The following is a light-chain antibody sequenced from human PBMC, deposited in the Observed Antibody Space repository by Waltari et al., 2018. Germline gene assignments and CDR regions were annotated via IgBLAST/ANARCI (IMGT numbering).Light chain of an antibody. J-gene: IGKJ1*01. Sequence: DVVMTQSPLSLPVTLGQPASISCRSSQSLVHSDGNTYLNWFQQRPGQSPRRLFYRVSNRDSGVPDRFSGSGSGTDFTRKITRVEAEDVGVYYCMQGTHWPWTFGQGTKVEIK. V-gene: IGKV2-30*02. CDR3: MQGTHWPWT. CDR1: QSLVHSDGNTY. CDR2: RVS.